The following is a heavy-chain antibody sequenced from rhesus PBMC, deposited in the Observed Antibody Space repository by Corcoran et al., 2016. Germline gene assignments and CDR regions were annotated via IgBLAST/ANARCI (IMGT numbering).Heavy chain of an antibody. Sequence: QVKLQQWGEGLVKPSETLSLPCAVYGGSISGYYYWSWIRQPPGKGLEWSGIIYGKRSTTTATPAPKNRDTISKDTTKNPFSLELSSVPAADTAVYYWARLSRAAAVGGWDSWGQGVVVTVSS. V-gene: IGHV4-73*01. CDR3: ARLSRAAAVGGWDS. CDR2: IYGKRSTT. J-gene: IGHJ6*01. D-gene: IGHD6-31*01. CDR1: GGSISGYYY.